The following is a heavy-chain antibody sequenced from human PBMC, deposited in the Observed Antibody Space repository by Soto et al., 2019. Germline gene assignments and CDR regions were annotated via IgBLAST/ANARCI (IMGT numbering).Heavy chain of an antibody. Sequence: SETLSLTCTVSGGSISSYYWSWIRQPPGKGLEWIGYIYYSGSTNYNPSLKSRVTISVDTSKNQFSLKLSSVTAADTAVYYCARAPNRFLEWSHLPYYFDYWGQGTLVTVSS. CDR1: GGSISSYY. V-gene: IGHV4-59*08. D-gene: IGHD3-3*01. J-gene: IGHJ4*02. CDR3: ARAPNRFLEWSHLPYYFDY. CDR2: IYYSGST.